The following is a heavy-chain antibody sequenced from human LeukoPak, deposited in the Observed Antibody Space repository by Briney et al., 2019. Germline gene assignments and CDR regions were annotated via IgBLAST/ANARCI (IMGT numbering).Heavy chain of an antibody. V-gene: IGHV4-34*01. Sequence: SQTLSLTCAVYGGSFSGYYWSWIRQPPGKGLEWIGEINHSGSTNYNPSLKSRVTISVDTSKNQFSLKLSSVTAADTAVYYCASKRGYSYGSDYWGQGTLVTVSS. J-gene: IGHJ4*02. CDR1: GGSFSGYY. D-gene: IGHD5-18*01. CDR2: INHSGST. CDR3: ASKRGYSYGSDY.